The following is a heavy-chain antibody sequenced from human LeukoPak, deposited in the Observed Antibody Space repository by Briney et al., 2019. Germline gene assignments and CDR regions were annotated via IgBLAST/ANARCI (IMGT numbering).Heavy chain of an antibody. D-gene: IGHD2-15*01. CDR2: INSDGTIT. Sequence: GGSLRLSCAASGFTFSSYWMHWVRQAPGKGLVWVSRINSDGTITTYADSVKGRFTISRDNAKNTLYLQMNSLRAEDTAVYYCARPYPYCSGGSCYANWFDPWGQGTLVTVSS. CDR3: ARPYPYCSGGSCYANWFDP. CDR1: GFTFSSYW. J-gene: IGHJ5*02. V-gene: IGHV3-74*01.